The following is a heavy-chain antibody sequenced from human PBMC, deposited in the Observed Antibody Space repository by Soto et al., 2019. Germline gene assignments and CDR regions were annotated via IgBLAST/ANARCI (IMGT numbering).Heavy chain of an antibody. J-gene: IGHJ4*02. CDR1: GGSFSGYY. V-gene: IGHV4-34*01. CDR3: ARGVAVAGTWDHLDD. Sequence: QVQLQQWGAGLLKPSETLSLTCAVYGGSFSGYYWAYSRHSPGKGRGWIGEINHSGSTNYNPSLKSRVTVSVDTSKNQFSLKLSSVTAADTAVYYCARGVAVAGTWDHLDDWGQGALVTVSS. CDR2: INHSGST. D-gene: IGHD6-19*01.